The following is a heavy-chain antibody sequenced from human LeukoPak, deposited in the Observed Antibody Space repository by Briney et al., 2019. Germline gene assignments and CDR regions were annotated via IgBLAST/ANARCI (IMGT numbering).Heavy chain of an antibody. D-gene: IGHD6-13*01. J-gene: IGHJ4*02. Sequence: GESLKISCKGSGYSFTSSWIGWVRQMPGKGLEWMGIIYPGDSDTRYSPSFQGQVTISADKSISTAYLQWSSLKASDTAMYYCARPRTPYSSTSPFDYWGQGTLVTVSS. CDR2: IYPGDSDT. CDR3: ARPRTPYSSTSPFDY. CDR1: GYSFTSSW. V-gene: IGHV5-51*01.